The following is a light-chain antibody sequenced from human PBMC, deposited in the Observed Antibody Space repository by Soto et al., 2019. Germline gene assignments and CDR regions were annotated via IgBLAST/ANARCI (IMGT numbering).Light chain of an antibody. CDR2: GAS. CDR1: QSVRTN. J-gene: IGKJ1*01. CDR3: QQYGSSRWT. Sequence: EIVMTQSPVTLSVSPGERATLSCRASQSVRTNLAWYQHKPGQAPRLLIYGASTRATGFPARFSGSGSGTEFTLTISRLEPEDFAVYYCQQYGSSRWTFGQGTKVDIK. V-gene: IGKV3-15*01.